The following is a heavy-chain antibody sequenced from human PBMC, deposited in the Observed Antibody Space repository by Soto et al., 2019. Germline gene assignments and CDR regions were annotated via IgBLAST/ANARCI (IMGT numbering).Heavy chain of an antibody. V-gene: IGHV1-69*06. CDR1: GGTFSNYA. Sequence: SVKVSCKASGGTFSNYAISWVRQAPGQGLEWMGGIIPIFGTANYAQKFQGRVTITADKSTSTAYMELSSLRSEDTAVYYCARDPPWGGRYGMDVWGQGTTVTVSS. CDR3: ARDPPWGGRYGMDV. CDR2: IIPIFGTA. D-gene: IGHD1-26*01. J-gene: IGHJ6*02.